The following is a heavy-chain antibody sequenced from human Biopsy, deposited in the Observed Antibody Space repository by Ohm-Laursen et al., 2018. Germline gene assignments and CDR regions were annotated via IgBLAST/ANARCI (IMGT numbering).Heavy chain of an antibody. D-gene: IGHD1-26*01. J-gene: IGHJ4*02. V-gene: IGHV1-69*13. CDR1: GGTLINYA. Sequence: SVKVSCKVSGGTLINYAISWVRQAPGQGLEWMGGIIPMFGTANYAQMFQGRVTISADESTSTSYMELSSLTTEDTAIYYCARGPHSGSHSCFDYWGRGTLVTVSS. CDR3: ARGPHSGSHSCFDY. CDR2: IIPMFGTA.